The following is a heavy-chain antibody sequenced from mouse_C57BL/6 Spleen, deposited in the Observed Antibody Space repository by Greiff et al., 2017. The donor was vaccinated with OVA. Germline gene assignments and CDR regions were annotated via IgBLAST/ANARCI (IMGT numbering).Heavy chain of an antibody. J-gene: IGHJ4*01. V-gene: IGHV3-6*01. CDR3: ARSHDGYYDYYAMDY. CDR2: ISYDGSN. Sequence: EVQRVESGPGLVKPSQSLSLTCSVTGYSITSGYYWNWIRQFPGNKLEWMGYISYDGSNNYNPSLKNRISITRDTSKNQFFLKLNSVTTEDTATYYCARSHDGYYDYYAMDYWGQGTSVTVSS. CDR1: GYSITSGYY. D-gene: IGHD2-3*01.